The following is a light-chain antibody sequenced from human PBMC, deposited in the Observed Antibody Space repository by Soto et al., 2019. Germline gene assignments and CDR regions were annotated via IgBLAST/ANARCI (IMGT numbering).Light chain of an antibody. V-gene: IGLV2-14*01. CDR1: GDDVGGYNF. Sequence: QPVLTQPASVSGSPGQSITISCTGTGDDVGGYNFVSWYQHHPGKAPKLMIYEVSNRPSGVSNRFSGSKSGYTASLTISGLHAEDEAVYYCSSYTVRSTLVFGTGTKLTVL. CDR3: SSYTVRSTLV. J-gene: IGLJ1*01. CDR2: EVS.